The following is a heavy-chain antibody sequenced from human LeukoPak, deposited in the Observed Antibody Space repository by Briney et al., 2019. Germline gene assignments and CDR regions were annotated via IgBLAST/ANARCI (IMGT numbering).Heavy chain of an antibody. Sequence: SPSETLSLTCAVSGGSINSGGYSWSWIRQPPGKGLEWIGYMYQTGSTYYNPSLKSRVTISVDRSKNQFPLRLSSVTAADTAVYYCARGMHYYDSSGYYYVYWGQGTLVTVSS. D-gene: IGHD3-22*01. CDR3: ARGMHYYDSSGYYYVY. V-gene: IGHV4-30-2*01. CDR2: MYQTGST. CDR1: GGSINSGGYS. J-gene: IGHJ4*02.